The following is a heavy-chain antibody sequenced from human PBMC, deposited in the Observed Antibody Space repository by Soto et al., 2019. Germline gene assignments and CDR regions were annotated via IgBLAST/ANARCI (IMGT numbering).Heavy chain of an antibody. CDR3: ARVVGGRFY. CDR1: GFTFSTHS. CDR2: ISSGSDTK. J-gene: IGHJ4*02. Sequence: GGSLRLSCAASGFTFSTHSMNWVRQAPGMGLVWVSFISSGSDTKYYADSVKGRFTISRDNAQSSLYLQMSSLRIEDTAVYYCARVVGGRFYWGQGTLVTVSS. D-gene: IGHD2-21*01. V-gene: IGHV3-48*01.